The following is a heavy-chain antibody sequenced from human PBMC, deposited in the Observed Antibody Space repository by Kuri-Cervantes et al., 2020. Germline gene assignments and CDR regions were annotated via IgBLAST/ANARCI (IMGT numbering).Heavy chain of an antibody. CDR2: IYYSGST. CDR1: GGSISSYY. V-gene: IGHV4-59*01. J-gene: IGHJ6*02. Sequence: ESLKISCTVSGGSISSYYWSWIRQPPGKGLEWIGYIYYSGSTNYNPSLKSRVTISVDTSKNQFSLKLSSVTAADTAVYYCARDIGRFLEWFGTHGMDVWGQGTTVTVSS. CDR3: ARDIGRFLEWFGTHGMDV. D-gene: IGHD3-3*01.